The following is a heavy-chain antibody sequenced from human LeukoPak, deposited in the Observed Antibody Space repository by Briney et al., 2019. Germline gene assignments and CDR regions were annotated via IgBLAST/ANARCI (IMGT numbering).Heavy chain of an antibody. J-gene: IGHJ4*02. CDR2: INSDGNIT. D-gene: IGHD6-13*01. CDR3: ARESSSSYPY. CDR1: GFTFSSYW. V-gene: IGHV3-74*01. Sequence: GGSLRLSXAASGFTFSSYWMHWVRQAPGKGLMWVSRINSDGNITNYADSMKGRFTISRDNAKNTLSLQMNSLRAEDTAVYYCARESSSSYPYWGQGTLVTVSS.